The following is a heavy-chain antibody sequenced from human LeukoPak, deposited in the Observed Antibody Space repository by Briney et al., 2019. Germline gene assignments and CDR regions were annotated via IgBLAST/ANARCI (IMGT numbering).Heavy chain of an antibody. V-gene: IGHV3-23*01. CDR1: GFTFSSYA. D-gene: IGHD3-10*01. CDR3: AKSLRFEDYTNLPFDY. CDR2: ISRSGGTT. J-gene: IGHJ4*02. Sequence: PGGSLRLSRAASGFTFSSYAMSWVRQAPGKGLEWVSAISRSGGTTYHADSVKGRFIISRDNSKNTLYLQMNSLRAEDTAVYYCAKSLRFEDYTNLPFDYWGQGTVVTVSS.